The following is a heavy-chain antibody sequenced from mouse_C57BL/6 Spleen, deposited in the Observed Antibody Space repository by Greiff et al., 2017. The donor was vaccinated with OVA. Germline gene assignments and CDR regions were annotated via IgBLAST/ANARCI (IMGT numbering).Heavy chain of an antibody. CDR2: ISSGSSTI. J-gene: IGHJ4*01. D-gene: IGHD1-3*01. Sequence: EVQRVESGGGLVKPGGSLKLSCAASGFTFSDYGMHWVRQAPEKGLEWVAYISSGSSTIYYADTVKGRFTISRDNAKNTLFLQMTSLRSEDTAMYYCARRDNLYAMDYWGQGTSVTVSS. CDR3: ARRDNLYAMDY. CDR1: GFTFSDYG. V-gene: IGHV5-17*01.